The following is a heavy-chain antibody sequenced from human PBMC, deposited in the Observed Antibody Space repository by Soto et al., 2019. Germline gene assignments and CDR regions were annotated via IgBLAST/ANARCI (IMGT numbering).Heavy chain of an antibody. V-gene: IGHV4-31*03. CDR3: ARIEMASIK. CDR1: GASIRSGGYY. CDR2: IYYTGST. J-gene: IGHJ4*02. Sequence: SETLSLTFSVSGASIRSGGYYWSWLRQSPGKGLEWIGHIYYTGSTFYSPSLKSRLTISLDTSKNQFSLDLRSVTAADTAMYYCARIEMASIKWGRGTLVTVSS.